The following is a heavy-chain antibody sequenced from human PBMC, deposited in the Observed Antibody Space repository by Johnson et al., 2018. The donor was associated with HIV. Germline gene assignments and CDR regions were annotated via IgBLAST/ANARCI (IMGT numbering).Heavy chain of an antibody. CDR3: ARDPIGGAFDI. Sequence: QVQLVESGGGVVRPGRSLRLSCAASGFTFSSFTMHWVRQAPGKGLEWVAVISDDVSSTFYVDSVKGRFTISRDNSNNTLYLQMSGLSAEDTALYYCARDPIGGAFDIWGQGTMVIVSS. D-gene: IGHD3-16*01. V-gene: IGHV3-30*04. CDR2: ISDDVSST. J-gene: IGHJ3*02. CDR1: GFTFSSFT.